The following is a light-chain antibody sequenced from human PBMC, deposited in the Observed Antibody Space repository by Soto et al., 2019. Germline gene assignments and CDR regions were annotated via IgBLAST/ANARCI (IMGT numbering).Light chain of an antibody. V-gene: IGLV2-8*01. CDR3: NSYAGTKNLV. J-gene: IGLJ2*01. CDR2: VVS. CDR1: SVDVGAYDF. Sequence: QSALTQPHSVSGSPGQSVTISCTGTSVDVGAYDFVSWYQQHPGKAPKLLIYVVSGRPSGVPHRFSGFKSGNTASLTVSGLQAEDEADYYCNSYAGTKNLVFGGGTKLTVL.